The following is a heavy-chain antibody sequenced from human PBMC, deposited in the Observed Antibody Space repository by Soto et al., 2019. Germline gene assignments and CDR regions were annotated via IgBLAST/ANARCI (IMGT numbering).Heavy chain of an antibody. J-gene: IGHJ5*02. V-gene: IGHV1-46*01. CDR1: GYTFTSYY. D-gene: IGHD1-26*01. CDR2: INPSGGST. CDR3: ARVGRGNWFDP. Sequence: QVQLVQSGAEVKKPGASVKVSCKASGYTFTSYYMHWVRQAPGQGLEWMGIINPSGGSTSYAQKFQGRVTMTRDTSTSTVYMELSSQRSEDTAVYYCARVGRGNWFDPWGQGTLVTVSS.